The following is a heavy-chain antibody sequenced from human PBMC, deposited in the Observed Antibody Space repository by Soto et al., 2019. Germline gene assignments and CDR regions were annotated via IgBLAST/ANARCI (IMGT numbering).Heavy chain of an antibody. J-gene: IGHJ4*02. Sequence: PGGTLRLCCAASGFTFNSYVMHWVRQAPGKGLEWVAVIWYDGSNKYYADSVKGRFTISRDNSKNTLYLQMNSLRAEDTAIYYCARDLKSGPFDYWGQGTLVTVSS. D-gene: IGHD2-8*02. CDR2: IWYDGSNK. CDR3: ARDLKSGPFDY. V-gene: IGHV3-33*01. CDR1: GFTFNSYV.